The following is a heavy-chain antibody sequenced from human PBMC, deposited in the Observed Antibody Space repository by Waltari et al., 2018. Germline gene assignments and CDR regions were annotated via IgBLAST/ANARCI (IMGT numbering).Heavy chain of an antibody. Sequence: QVQLVQSGAEVKKPGSSVKVSCKASGGTFSSYAISWVRQAPGQGLEWMGGIIPILGIANYAQKFQGRVTITADKSTSTAYMELSSLRSEDTAVYYCAREFTDNWKGAGPYYFDYWGQGTLVTVSS. J-gene: IGHJ4*02. CDR1: GGTFSSYA. CDR3: AREFTDNWKGAGPYYFDY. CDR2: IIPILGIA. V-gene: IGHV1-69*10. D-gene: IGHD1-20*01.